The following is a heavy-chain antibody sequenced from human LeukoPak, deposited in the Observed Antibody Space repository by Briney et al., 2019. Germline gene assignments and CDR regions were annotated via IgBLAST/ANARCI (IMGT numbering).Heavy chain of an antibody. J-gene: IGHJ4*02. Sequence: ESGPTLVNPTQTLTLTCTFSGFSLTTAGVGVGWIRQPPGKALEWLALIFWNDDTYYSPSLKSRLTITKDTSKNQVDLTLTDSDPVDTATYYCARRFSGAYYGVIDSWGQGALVTVSS. V-gene: IGHV2-5*01. D-gene: IGHD1-26*01. CDR2: IFWNDDT. CDR3: ARRFSGAYYGVIDS. CDR1: GFSLTTAGVG.